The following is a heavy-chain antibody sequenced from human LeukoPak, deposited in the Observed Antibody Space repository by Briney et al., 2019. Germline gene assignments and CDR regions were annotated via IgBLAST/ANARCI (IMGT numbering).Heavy chain of an antibody. CDR2: INPSGGST. J-gene: IGHJ4*02. Sequence: ASVKVCCKASGYTFTSYSMHWVRQAPGQGLEWMGIINPSGGSTSYAQKFQGRVTMTRDTYTSTVYMELSSLRSEDTAVYYCARDRGTTGTTGVYFDSWGQGTLVTVSS. CDR3: ARDRGTTGTTGVYFDS. D-gene: IGHD1-1*01. V-gene: IGHV1-46*01. CDR1: GYTFTSYS.